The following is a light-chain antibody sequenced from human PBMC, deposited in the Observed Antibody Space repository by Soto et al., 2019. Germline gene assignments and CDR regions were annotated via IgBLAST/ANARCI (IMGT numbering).Light chain of an antibody. CDR1: SSDVGAYNY. Sequence: QSVLTQPASVSGSPGQSITLSCTGTSSDVGAYNYVSWYQQHPGKAPKLMIYDVNNRPSGVSNRFSGSKSGNTASLTISGLQAEDEADYYSSSYTTSSLVVFGGGTKLTVL. CDR3: SSYTTSSLVV. J-gene: IGLJ2*01. V-gene: IGLV2-14*03. CDR2: DVN.